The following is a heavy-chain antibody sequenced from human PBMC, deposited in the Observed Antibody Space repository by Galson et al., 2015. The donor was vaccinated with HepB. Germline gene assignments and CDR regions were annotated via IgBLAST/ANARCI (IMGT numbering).Heavy chain of an antibody. J-gene: IGHJ6*02. CDR1: GFSFNNYE. CDR3: ARASMIRGRGSFYVLDV. V-gene: IGHV3-48*03. D-gene: IGHD3-10*01. CDR2: ISSSTNTK. Sequence: SLRLSCAASGFSFNNYEMHWVRQAPGTGLEWVSYISSSTNTKYYADSVKGRFTISRDNAKNSLFLQMHSLRAEDTAVYHCARASMIRGRGSFYVLDVWGQGTTITVS.